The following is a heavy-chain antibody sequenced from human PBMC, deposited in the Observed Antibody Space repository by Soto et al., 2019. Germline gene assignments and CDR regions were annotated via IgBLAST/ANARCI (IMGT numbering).Heavy chain of an antibody. V-gene: IGHV3-23*01. J-gene: IGHJ6*03. CDR3: AKQSVTRLYDMDYYYYYMDV. CDR1: GFTFSSYA. Sequence: PGGSLRLSCAASGFTFSSYAMSWVRQAPGKGLEWVSAISGSGGSTYYADSVKGRFTISRDNSKNTLYLQMSSLRAEDTAVYYCAKQSVTRLYDMDYYYYYMDVCGKRTTVPVS. CDR2: ISGSGGST. D-gene: IGHD3-22*01.